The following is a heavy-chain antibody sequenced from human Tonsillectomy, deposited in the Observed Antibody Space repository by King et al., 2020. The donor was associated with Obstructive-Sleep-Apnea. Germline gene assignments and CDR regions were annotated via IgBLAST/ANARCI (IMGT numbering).Heavy chain of an antibody. CDR1: GFTFDDYA. D-gene: IGHD2-15*01. CDR3: AKARDPPKYCNPGGRCSVYYDY. J-gene: IGHJ4*02. CDR2: ISWKSGSI. Sequence: VKLVESGGDLVQPGRSLRLSCTASGFTFDDYAMHWVRQVPGKGLEWVSGISWKSGSIGYADSVKGRFIISRDNAKNSLYLQMNSLRAEDTALYYCAKARDPPKYCNPGGRCSVYYDYWGRGTQVTVSS. V-gene: IGHV3-9*01.